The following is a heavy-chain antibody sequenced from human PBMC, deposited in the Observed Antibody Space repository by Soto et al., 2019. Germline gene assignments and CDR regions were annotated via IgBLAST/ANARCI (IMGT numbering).Heavy chain of an antibody. CDR1: GVTFSNSA. D-gene: IGHD6-6*01. Sequence: ASVKVSCKTSGVTFSNSAVQWVRQARGQRLEWIGWIIVANGNTNYAQKFQGRVTITADESTSTAYMELSSLRSEDTAVYYCAKEYSSSSLYYYYGMDVWGQGTTVTVSS. J-gene: IGHJ6*02. CDR2: IIVANGNT. CDR3: AKEYSSSSLYYYYGMDV. V-gene: IGHV1-58*01.